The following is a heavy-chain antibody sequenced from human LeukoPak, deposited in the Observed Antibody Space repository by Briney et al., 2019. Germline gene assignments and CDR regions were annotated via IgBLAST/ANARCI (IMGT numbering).Heavy chain of an antibody. Sequence: SETLSLTCAVYGGSFSGYYWSWIRQPPGKGLEWIGEINHSGSTNYNPSLKSRVTISVDTSKNQFSLKLSSVTAADTAVYYCARGGRNWNSHFDYWGQGTLVTVSS. D-gene: IGHD1-7*01. CDR3: ARGGRNWNSHFDY. V-gene: IGHV4-34*01. CDR2: INHSGST. CDR1: GGSFSGYY. J-gene: IGHJ4*02.